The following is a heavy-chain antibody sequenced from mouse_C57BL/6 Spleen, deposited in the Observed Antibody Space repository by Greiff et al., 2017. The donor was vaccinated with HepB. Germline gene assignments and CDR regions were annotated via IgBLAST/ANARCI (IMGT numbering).Heavy chain of an antibody. CDR2: IDPSDSET. CDR1: GYTFTSYW. Sequence: QVQLKQPGAELVRPGSSVKLSCKASGYTFTSYWMHWVKQRPIQGLEWIGNIDPSDSETHYNQKFKDKATLTVDKSSSTAYMQLSSLTSEDSAVYYCARLAPYYYGSSSYWYFDVWGTGTTVTVSS. CDR3: ARLAPYYYGSSSYWYFDV. J-gene: IGHJ1*03. D-gene: IGHD1-1*01. V-gene: IGHV1-52*01.